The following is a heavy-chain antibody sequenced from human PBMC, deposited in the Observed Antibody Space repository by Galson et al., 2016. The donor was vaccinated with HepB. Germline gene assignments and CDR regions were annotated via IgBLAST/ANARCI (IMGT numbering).Heavy chain of an antibody. CDR2: VGIKPNNYAT. J-gene: IGHJ2*01. V-gene: IGHV3-73*01. CDR1: GFTFSGSN. Sequence: SLRLSCAASGFTFSGSNIHWVRQPSGKGLEWVGRVGIKPNNYATVYAASVKGRFTVSRDDAHNTAYLQMTGLKTEDTAIYYCTRYSTSSAWYFDLWGRGTLVTVSS. D-gene: IGHD6-6*01. CDR3: TRYSTSSAWYFDL.